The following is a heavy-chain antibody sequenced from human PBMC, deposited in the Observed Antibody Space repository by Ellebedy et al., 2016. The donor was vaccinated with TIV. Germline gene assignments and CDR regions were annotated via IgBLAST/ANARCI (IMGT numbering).Heavy chain of an antibody. CDR3: ARGGSVSALYNWFDP. CDR2: ISASSRYT. D-gene: IGHD6-19*01. Sequence: GESLKISCAASGFSFGDYYMSWIRQAPGKGLEWVSYISASSRYTRTADSVKGRFTISRDNSNNSVYLQMNSLRAEDTAVYYCARGGSVSALYNWFDPWGRGTLVTVSS. J-gene: IGHJ5*02. V-gene: IGHV3-11*06. CDR1: GFSFGDYY.